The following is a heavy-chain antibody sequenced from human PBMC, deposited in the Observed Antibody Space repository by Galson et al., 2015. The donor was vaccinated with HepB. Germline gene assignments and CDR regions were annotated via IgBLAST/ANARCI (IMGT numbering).Heavy chain of an antibody. CDR1: GYSFTSYW. CDR2: VYPGDSDT. D-gene: IGHD6-19*01. J-gene: IGHJ3*02. CDR3: ARRYSSGFRDAFDI. Sequence: VKKPGESLKISCKGSGYSFTSYWIGWVRQMPGKGLEWMGIVYPGDSDTRYSPSFQGQVTVSADKSITTAYLQWSSLKASDTAIYYCARRYSSGFRDAFDIWGQGTMVTVSS. V-gene: IGHV5-51*01.